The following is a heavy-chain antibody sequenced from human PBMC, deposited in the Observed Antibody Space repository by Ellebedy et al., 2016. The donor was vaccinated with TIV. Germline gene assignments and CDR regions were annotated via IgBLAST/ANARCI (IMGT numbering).Heavy chain of an antibody. CDR3: ARDYCSGGSCYPSSGWDRHWYFDL. V-gene: IGHV5-51*01. J-gene: IGHJ2*01. CDR1: GYSFTSYW. D-gene: IGHD2-15*01. CDR2: IYPGDSDT. Sequence: GESLKISXKGSGYSFTSYWISWVRQMPGKGLEWMGIIYPGDSDTRYSPSFQGQVTISADKSISTAYLQWSSLKASDTAMYYCARDYCSGGSCYPSSGWDRHWYFDLWGRGTLVTVSS.